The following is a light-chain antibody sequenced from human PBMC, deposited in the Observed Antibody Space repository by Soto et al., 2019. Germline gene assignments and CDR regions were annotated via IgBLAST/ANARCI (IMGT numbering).Light chain of an antibody. J-gene: IGKJ1*01. V-gene: IGKV1-39*01. Sequence: DIQLTQSPSALFASVGDRVTITCRASQPISTYFHWYQQKPGKVPNLLVYRASSLKSGVPSRFSGGGSGTDLTLTISGLQPEDFSTYDGEQSYTSAPTFGQGTTVEIK. CDR3: EQSYTSAPT. CDR1: QPISTY. CDR2: RAS.